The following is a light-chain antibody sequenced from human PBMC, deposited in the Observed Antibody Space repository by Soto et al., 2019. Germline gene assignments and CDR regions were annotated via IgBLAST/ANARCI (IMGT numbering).Light chain of an antibody. CDR2: HAS. Sequence: DIQMTQSPSTLSASVVDRVTITCRASQSISTWLAWYQQKTGKAPKLLIYHASSLESGVPSRFSGSGYGTEFNLTISSLQPDDFATYYCQQYNSYLLTFGGGTKVDIK. CDR1: QSISTW. V-gene: IGKV1-5*01. J-gene: IGKJ4*01. CDR3: QQYNSYLLT.